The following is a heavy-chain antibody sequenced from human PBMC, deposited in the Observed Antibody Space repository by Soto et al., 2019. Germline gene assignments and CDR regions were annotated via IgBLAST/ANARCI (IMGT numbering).Heavy chain of an antibody. CDR3: ARGSVVLTETNAPLAH. J-gene: IGHJ4*02. CDR1: GGTFGRYT. V-gene: IGHV1-69*16. Sequence: QVQLVQSGPQVKKPGSSVKVSCTASGGTFGRYTISWVRQAPGQGLEWMGGILPVLGNTNVAQRFKDRFTFTADESTSTAYVELSSLRPEDTAGYYCARGSVVLTETNAPLAHLGQGILPTVSS. D-gene: IGHD2-21*02. CDR2: ILPVLGNT.